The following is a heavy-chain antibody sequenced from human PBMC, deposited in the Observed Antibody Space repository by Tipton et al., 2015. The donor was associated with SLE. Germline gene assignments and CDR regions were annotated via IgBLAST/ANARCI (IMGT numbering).Heavy chain of an antibody. CDR2: INHSGST. J-gene: IGHJ4*02. D-gene: IGHD3-22*01. Sequence: TLSLTCAVYGGSFSGYYWSWIRQPPGKGLEWIGEINHSGSTNYNPSLKSRVTISVDTSKNQISLKLSSVTAADTAVYYCAEDSSGYYYKGWGQGTLVTVSS. CDR1: GGSFSGYY. CDR3: AEDSSGYYYKG. V-gene: IGHV4-34*01.